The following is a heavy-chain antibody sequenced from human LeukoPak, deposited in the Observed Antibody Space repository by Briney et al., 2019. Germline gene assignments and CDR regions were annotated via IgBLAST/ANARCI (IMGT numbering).Heavy chain of an antibody. CDR3: ARISSIAAPVFDY. D-gene: IGHD6-6*01. V-gene: IGHV1-69*04. CDR1: GGTFSSYA. Sequence: SVKVSCKASGGTFSSYAISWVRQAPGQGLEWMGRIIPILGIANYAQKFQGRVTITADKSTSTAYMELSSLRSEDTAVYYCARISSIAAPVFDYWGQGTLVTVSS. J-gene: IGHJ4*02. CDR2: IIPILGIA.